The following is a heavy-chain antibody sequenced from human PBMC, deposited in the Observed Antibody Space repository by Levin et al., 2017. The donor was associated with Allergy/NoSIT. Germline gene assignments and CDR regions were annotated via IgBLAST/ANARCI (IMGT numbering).Heavy chain of an antibody. CDR1: RFPFSSYA. CDR3: AKDTDYYGSGSYYKGTAFDI. CDR2: ISGSGGST. J-gene: IGHJ3*02. Sequence: GGSLRLSCAASRFPFSSYAMSWVRQAPGKGLEWVSAISGSGGSTYYADSVKGRFTISRDNSKNTLYLQMNSLRADDTAVYYCAKDTDYYGSGSYYKGTAFDIWGQGTMVTVSS. V-gene: IGHV3-23*01. D-gene: IGHD3-10*01.